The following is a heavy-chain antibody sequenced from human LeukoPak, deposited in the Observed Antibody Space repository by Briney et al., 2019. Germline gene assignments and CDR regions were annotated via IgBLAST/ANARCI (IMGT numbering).Heavy chain of an antibody. D-gene: IGHD1-26*01. CDR1: GFTFSSYA. V-gene: IGHV3-30-3*01. CDR2: ISYDGSNK. CDR3: ARDRRWELPDY. Sequence: GGSLRLSCAASGFTFSSYAMHWVRQAPGKGLEWVAVISYDGSNKYYADSVKGRFTISRDNSKNTLYPQMNSLRAEDTAVYYCARDRRWELPDYWGQGTLVTVSS. J-gene: IGHJ4*02.